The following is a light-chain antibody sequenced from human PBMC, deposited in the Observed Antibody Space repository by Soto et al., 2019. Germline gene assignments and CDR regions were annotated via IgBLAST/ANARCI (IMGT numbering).Light chain of an antibody. Sequence: LTQPPSASGSPGQSVTISCTGTSSDVGGYNFVSWYRQYPGKAPQLIIYEVTKRPSGFPDRFSGSKSGNTASLTVSGLQAEDEADYYCSSYAATNNYVFGSGTKVTVL. J-gene: IGLJ1*01. CDR3: SSYAATNNYV. CDR1: SSDVGGYNF. V-gene: IGLV2-8*01. CDR2: EVT.